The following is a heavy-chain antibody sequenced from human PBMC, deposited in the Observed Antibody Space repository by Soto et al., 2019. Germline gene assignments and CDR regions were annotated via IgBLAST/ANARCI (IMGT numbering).Heavy chain of an antibody. V-gene: IGHV3-64*01. CDR2: ISSNGGST. J-gene: IGHJ4*02. CDR1: GFTFSSYA. Sequence: GGSLRLSCAASGFTFSSYAMHWVRQAPGKGLEYVTAISSNGGSTYHANSVKGRFTISRDNSKNTLYLQMGSLRAEDMAVYYCARAPLSGWYLEYWGQGTLVTVSS. D-gene: IGHD6-19*01. CDR3: ARAPLSGWYLEY.